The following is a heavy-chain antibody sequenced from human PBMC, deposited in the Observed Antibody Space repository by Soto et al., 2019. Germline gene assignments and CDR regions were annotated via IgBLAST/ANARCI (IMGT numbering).Heavy chain of an antibody. CDR3: ARRGSGYSYDY. D-gene: IGHD5-18*01. J-gene: IGHJ4*02. CDR1: GGSISSYY. CDR2: IYYSGST. V-gene: IGHV4-59*01. Sequence: SETLSLTCTVSGGSISSYYWSWIRQPPGKGLEWIGYIYYSGSTNYNPSLKSRVTISVDTSKNTLYLQMNSLRAEDTAVYYCARRGSGYSYDYWGQGTLVTVSS.